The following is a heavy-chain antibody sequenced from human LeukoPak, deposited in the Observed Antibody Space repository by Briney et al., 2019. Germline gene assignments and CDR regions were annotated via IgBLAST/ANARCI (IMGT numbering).Heavy chain of an antibody. CDR3: AREEGVAVDAPRALYGMDV. J-gene: IGHJ6*02. Sequence: SETLSLTCTVSGGSISSYYWSWIRQPPGKGLEWIGYIYYSGSTNYNPSLKSRVTLSVDTSKNQFSLKLSSVTAADTAVYYCAREEGVAVDAPRALYGMDVWGQGTTVTVSS. D-gene: IGHD2-15*01. CDR2: IYYSGST. CDR1: GGSISSYY. V-gene: IGHV4-59*01.